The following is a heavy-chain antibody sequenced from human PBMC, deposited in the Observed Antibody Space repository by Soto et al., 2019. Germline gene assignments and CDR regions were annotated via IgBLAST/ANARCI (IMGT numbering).Heavy chain of an antibody. CDR2: IYYSGST. J-gene: IGHJ4*02. Sequence: QVKLQESGPGLVKPSQTLSLTCTVSGGSISSAGYNWSWIRQHPGKGLEWIGYIYYSGSTYYNPSLKRRVTIAVDTSKNQFALKLNSVTAAATAVYYCASYGSGTYYPTPFDYWGQGTLVTVSS. CDR1: GGSISSAGYN. CDR3: ASYGSGTYYPTPFDY. D-gene: IGHD3-10*01. V-gene: IGHV4-31*03.